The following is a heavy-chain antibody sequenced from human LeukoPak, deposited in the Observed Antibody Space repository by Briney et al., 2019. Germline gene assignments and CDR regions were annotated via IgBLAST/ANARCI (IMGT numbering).Heavy chain of an antibody. D-gene: IGHD4-17*01. V-gene: IGHV3-23*01. CDR1: GFTFSRFA. CDR2: ISGSGSSI. CDR3: AKDLPDYGDYIEGY. J-gene: IGHJ4*02. Sequence: PGGSLRLSCAASGFTFSRFAVSWVRQAPGKGLEWVSTISGSGSSINYADSVKGRFTFSRDNSKNTLYLQMNSLRAEDTAVYYCAKDLPDYGDYIEGYWGQGTLVTVSS.